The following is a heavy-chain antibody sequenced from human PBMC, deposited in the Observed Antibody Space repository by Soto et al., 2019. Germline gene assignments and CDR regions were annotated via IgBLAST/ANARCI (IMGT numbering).Heavy chain of an antibody. D-gene: IGHD3-16*01. V-gene: IGHV3-23*01. CDR3: AIRTFGRGWES. Sequence: PGGSLRLSCAASGFSFSNYVLNWVRQAPGKGLEWVSGMSGSTVTTDYADSVKGRFTISRDNLKNTLYVQMNSLRGEDTAVYYCAIRTFGRGWESWGQGTMVTV. CDR2: MSGSTVTT. J-gene: IGHJ4*02. CDR1: GFSFSNYV.